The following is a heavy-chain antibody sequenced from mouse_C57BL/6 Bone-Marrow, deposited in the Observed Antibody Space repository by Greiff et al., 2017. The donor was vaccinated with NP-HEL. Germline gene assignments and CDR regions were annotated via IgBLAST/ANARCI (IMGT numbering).Heavy chain of an antibody. CDR1: GFNIKDDY. J-gene: IGHJ3*01. V-gene: IGHV14-4*01. Sequence: EVQLQQSGAELVRPGASVKLSCTASGFNIKDDYMHWVKQRPEQGLEWIGWIDPENGDTEYASKFQGKATITADTSSNTAYLQRSSLTSDDTAVYYCTTLVFAYWGQGTLVTVSA. CDR3: TTLVFAY. CDR2: IDPENGDT.